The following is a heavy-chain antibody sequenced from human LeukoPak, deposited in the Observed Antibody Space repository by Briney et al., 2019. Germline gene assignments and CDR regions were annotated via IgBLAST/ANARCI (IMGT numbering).Heavy chain of an antibody. CDR3: AKGIELWLTYFDH. V-gene: IGHV3-23*01. D-gene: IGHD5-18*01. CDR1: GLTFSSYA. CDR2: ISVDSIT. Sequence: GGSLRLSCAASGLTFSSYALSWVRQAPGKGLDWVSSISVDSITYYLDSVKGRFTISRDNSKSTLYLQMHSLRAEDTALYYCAKGIELWLTYFDHWGQGALVTASS. J-gene: IGHJ4*02.